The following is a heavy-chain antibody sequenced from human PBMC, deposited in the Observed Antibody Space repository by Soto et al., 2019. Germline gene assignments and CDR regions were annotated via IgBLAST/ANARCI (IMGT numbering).Heavy chain of an antibody. V-gene: IGHV1-3*01. CDR3: ARDLGGWPDY. D-gene: IGHD2-15*01. Sequence: ASVKVSCKASGYTFSRYGISWVRQAPGQRLEWMGWINACNGNTKYSQKFQGRVTITRDTSASTAYMELSSLRSEDTAVYYCARDLGGWPDYWGQGTLVTVSS. CDR2: INACNGNT. CDR1: GYTFSRYG. J-gene: IGHJ4*02.